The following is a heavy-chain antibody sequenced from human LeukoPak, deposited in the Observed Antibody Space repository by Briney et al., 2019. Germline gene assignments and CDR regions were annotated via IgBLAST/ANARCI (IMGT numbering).Heavy chain of an antibody. CDR1: GFTFSTYT. Sequence: GGSLRLSCAASGFTFSTYTMNWVRQAPGKGLEWVSSISSSSRYVFYADSITGRFTISRDNAKNSLYLQVNSLRAEDTAVYYCARGRIAKIVVIHSFSYGMDVWGQGTTVTVSS. CDR3: ARGRIAKIVVIHSFSYGMDV. J-gene: IGHJ6*02. D-gene: IGHD3-22*01. CDR2: ISSSSRYV. V-gene: IGHV3-21*01.